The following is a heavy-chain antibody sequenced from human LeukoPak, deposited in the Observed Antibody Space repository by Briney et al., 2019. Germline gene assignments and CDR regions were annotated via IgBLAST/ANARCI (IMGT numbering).Heavy chain of an antibody. D-gene: IGHD1-26*01. V-gene: IGHV3-66*01. CDR3: ARGSVGASAFDI. CDR2: IYSGGST. Sequence: GGSLRLSCAASRFTFSSYSMNWVRQAPGKGLEWVSVIYSGGSTYYADSVKGRFTISRDNSKNTLYLQMNSLRAEDTAVYYCARGSVGASAFDIWGQGAMVTVSS. CDR1: RFTFSSYS. J-gene: IGHJ3*02.